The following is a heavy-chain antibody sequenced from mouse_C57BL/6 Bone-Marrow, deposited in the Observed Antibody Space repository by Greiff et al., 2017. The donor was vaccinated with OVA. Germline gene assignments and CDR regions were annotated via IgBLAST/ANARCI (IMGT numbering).Heavy chain of an antibody. CDR1: GYTFTEYT. CDR2: FYPGSGSI. J-gene: IGHJ2*01. Sequence: ESGAELVKPGASVKLSCKASGYTFTEYTIHWVKQRSGQGLEWIGWFYPGSGSIKYNEKFKDKATLTADKSSSTVYMELSRLTSEDSAVYFCARHENYYGSLYYFDYWGQGTTLTVSS. CDR3: ARHENYYGSLYYFDY. D-gene: IGHD1-1*01. V-gene: IGHV1-62-2*01.